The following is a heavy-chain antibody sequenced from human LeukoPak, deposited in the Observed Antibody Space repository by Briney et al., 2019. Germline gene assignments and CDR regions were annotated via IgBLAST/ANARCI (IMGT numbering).Heavy chain of an antibody. J-gene: IGHJ3*02. V-gene: IGHV4-61*02. D-gene: IGHD3-3*01. CDR3: ARDPDYDFWSGYSSERDAFDI. CDR1: GGSISSGSYY. CDR2: IYTSGST. Sequence: PSQTLSLTCTVSGGSISSGSYYWSWIRQPAGKGLEWIGRIYTSGSTNYNPSLKSRVTISVDTSKNQFSLKLSSVTAADTAVYYCARDPDYDFWSGYSSERDAFDIWGQGTMVTVSS.